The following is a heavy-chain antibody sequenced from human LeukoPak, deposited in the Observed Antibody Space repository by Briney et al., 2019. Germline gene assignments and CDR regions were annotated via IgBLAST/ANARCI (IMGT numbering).Heavy chain of an antibody. CDR3: ARGGGEYGSADYMDV. J-gene: IGHJ6*03. V-gene: IGHV1-2*02. CDR2: INPNSGGT. CDR1: GYTFTGYY. D-gene: IGHD3-10*01. Sequence: ASVKVSCKASGYTFTGYYMHWVRQAPGQGLEWIGWINPNSGGTNYAQKFQGRVTMTRDTSISTAYMELSRLRSDDTAVYYCARGGGEYGSADYMDVWGKGTTVTISS.